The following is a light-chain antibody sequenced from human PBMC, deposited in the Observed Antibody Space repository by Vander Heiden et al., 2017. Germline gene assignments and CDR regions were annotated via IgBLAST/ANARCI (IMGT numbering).Light chain of an antibody. CDR3: QQYFSTPLT. CDR1: QSLLYSSNNRNY. J-gene: IGKJ4*01. V-gene: IGKV4-1*01. CDR2: WAS. Sequence: DIVMTQSPDSLPVSLGQRATINCKSSQSLLYSSNNRNYLAWYQQKPGQPPTLLIYWASARESGVPDRFSGSGSGTDFTLTISSLQAEDVAVYYCQQYFSTPLTFGGGTKVEIK.